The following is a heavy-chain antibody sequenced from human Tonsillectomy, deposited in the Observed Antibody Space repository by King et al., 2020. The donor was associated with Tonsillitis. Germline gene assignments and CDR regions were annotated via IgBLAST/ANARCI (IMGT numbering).Heavy chain of an antibody. D-gene: IGHD3-10*01. Sequence: VQLVESGGGLVQPGGSLRLSCAASWFTVSSNYLSWVRQAPGRELEWFSVIHNSGNTYYADSVKGRFTISRHTSKNTLFLQMNSLGAEDTAVYYCARGEFFIFDYWGQGTRVTVSS. CDR2: IHNSGNT. V-gene: IGHV3-53*04. CDR3: ARGEFFIFDY. CDR1: WFTVSSNY. J-gene: IGHJ4*02.